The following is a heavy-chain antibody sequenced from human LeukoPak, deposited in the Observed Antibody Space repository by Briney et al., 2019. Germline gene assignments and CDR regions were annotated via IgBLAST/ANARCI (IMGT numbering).Heavy chain of an antibody. J-gene: IGHJ4*02. D-gene: IGHD7-27*01. V-gene: IGHV1-24*01. Sequence: ASVKVSCKVSGYTLTELSMHWVRQAPGKGLEWMGGFDPEDGETIYAQKFQGRVTMTEDTSTDTAYMELSSLRSEDTAVYYCARADWGSYYFDYWGQGTLVTVSS. CDR1: GYTLTELS. CDR3: ARADWGSYYFDY. CDR2: FDPEDGET.